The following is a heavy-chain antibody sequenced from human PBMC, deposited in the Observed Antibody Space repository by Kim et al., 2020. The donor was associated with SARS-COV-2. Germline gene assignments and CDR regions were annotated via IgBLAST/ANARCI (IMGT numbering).Heavy chain of an antibody. CDR1: GFNFEDYA. CDR2: INWSSNSI. J-gene: IGHJ4*02. CDR3: AKGWDGRLDGRGFDS. D-gene: IGHD1-26*01. V-gene: IGHV3-9*01. Sequence: GGSLRLSCAVSGFNFEDYAMHWVRQVPGRGLEWVAGINWSSNSIGYAGAVQGRFSISRDNAKSSLYLQMNSLRPEDTALYYCAKGWDGRLDGRGFDSWGRGTLVTAS.